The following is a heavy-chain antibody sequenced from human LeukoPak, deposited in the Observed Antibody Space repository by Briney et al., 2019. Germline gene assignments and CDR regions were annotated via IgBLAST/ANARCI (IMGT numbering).Heavy chain of an antibody. D-gene: IGHD2-2*01. CDR1: GFTFSSYA. Sequence: GGSLRLSCAASGFTFSSYAMSWVRQAPGKGLEWVSAISGSGGSTYYADSVKGRFTISRDNSKNTLYLQMNSLRAVDTAVYYCATFDPAAIVNFDYWGQGTLVTVSS. CDR3: ATFDPAAIVNFDY. CDR2: ISGSGGST. J-gene: IGHJ4*02. V-gene: IGHV3-23*01.